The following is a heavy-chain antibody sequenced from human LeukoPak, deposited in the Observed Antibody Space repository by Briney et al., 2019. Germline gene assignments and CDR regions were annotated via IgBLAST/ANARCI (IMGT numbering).Heavy chain of an antibody. CDR2: ISSSSSYI. Sequence: GGSLRLSCAASGFTFSSYSMNWVRQAPGKGLEWVSSISSSSSYIYYADSVKGRFTISRDNAKNSLYLQMNSLRAEDTAVYYCASDLIAAAGTGGDYWGQGTLVTVSS. CDR1: GFTFSSYS. V-gene: IGHV3-21*01. CDR3: ASDLIAAAGTGGDY. J-gene: IGHJ4*02. D-gene: IGHD6-13*01.